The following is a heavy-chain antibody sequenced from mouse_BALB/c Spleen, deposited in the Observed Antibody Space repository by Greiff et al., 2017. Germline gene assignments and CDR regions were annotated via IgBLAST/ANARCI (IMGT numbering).Heavy chain of an antibody. V-gene: IGHV1-55*01. CDR1: GYNFTSYW. CDR2: IYPGSGST. D-gene: IGHD1-1*02. J-gene: IGHJ3*01. CDR3: ARGLWSPFAY. Sequence: QVQLQQSGAELVKPGASVKMSCKASGYNFTSYWINWVKLRPGQGLEWIGDIYPGSGSTNYNEKFKSKATLTVDTSSSTAYMQLSSLASEDSALYYCARGLWSPFAYWGQGTLVTVSA.